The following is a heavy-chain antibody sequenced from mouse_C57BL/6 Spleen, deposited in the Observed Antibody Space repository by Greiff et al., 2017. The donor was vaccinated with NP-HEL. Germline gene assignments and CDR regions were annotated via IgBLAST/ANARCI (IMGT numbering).Heavy chain of an antibody. V-gene: IGHV3-6*01. Sequence: EVQLQESGPGLVKPSQSLSLTCSVTGYSITSGYYWNWIRQFPGNKLEWMGYISYDGSNNYNPSLKNRISITRDTSKNQFFLKLNSVTTEDTATYYCAKDTVGDFDYWGQGTTLTVSS. CDR1: GYSITSGYY. CDR2: ISYDGSN. CDR3: AKDTVGDFDY. J-gene: IGHJ2*01. D-gene: IGHD1-1*01.